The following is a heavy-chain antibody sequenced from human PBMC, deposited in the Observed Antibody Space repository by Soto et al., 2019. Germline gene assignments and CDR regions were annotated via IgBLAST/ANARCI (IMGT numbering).Heavy chain of an antibody. CDR1: GGSISSYY. CDR3: ARHGQLNVLRYFDWLLNHFDY. CDR2: IYYSGST. D-gene: IGHD3-9*01. V-gene: IGHV4-59*08. Sequence: SETLSLTCTVSGGSISSYYWSWIRQTPGKGLEWIGYIYYSGSTNYNPSLKSRVTISVDTSKNQFSLKLSSVTAADTAVYYCARHGQLNVLRYFDWLLNHFDYWGQGTLVTVSS. J-gene: IGHJ4*02.